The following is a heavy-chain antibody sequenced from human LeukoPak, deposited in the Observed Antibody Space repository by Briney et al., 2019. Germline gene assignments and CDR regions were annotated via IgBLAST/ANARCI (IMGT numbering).Heavy chain of an antibody. CDR1: GFTFSSYD. V-gene: IGHV3-48*04. CDR2: ISTGSNTM. J-gene: IGHJ6*02. Sequence: QTGGSLRLSCAAPGFTFSSYDMTWVRQPPGKGRGWVSYISTGSNTMYYADSVKGRFTISRDNAKNSLYLQMNSLRAEDTAVYYCARSQPLYYYGMDVWGQGTTVTVSS. CDR3: ARSQPLYYYGMDV.